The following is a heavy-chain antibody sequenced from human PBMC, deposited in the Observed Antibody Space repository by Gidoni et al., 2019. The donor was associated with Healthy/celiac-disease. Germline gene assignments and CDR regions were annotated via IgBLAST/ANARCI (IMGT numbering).Heavy chain of an antibody. CDR3: ARCSSSWYLVWFDP. CDR2: IYTSGST. V-gene: IGHV4-4*07. CDR1: VGSISSYY. Sequence: QVQLQESGPGLVKPSETLSLTCTVSVGSISSYYWSWIRQPAGKGLEWIGRIYTSGSTNYNPSLKSRVTMSVDTSKNQFSLKRSSVTAADTAVYYCARCSSSWYLVWFDPWGQGTLVTVSS. D-gene: IGHD6-13*01. J-gene: IGHJ5*02.